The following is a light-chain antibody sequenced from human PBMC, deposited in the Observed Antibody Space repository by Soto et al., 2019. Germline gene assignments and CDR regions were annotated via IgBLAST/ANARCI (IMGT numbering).Light chain of an antibody. J-gene: IGKJ4*01. CDR1: QSISSY. V-gene: IGKV1-39*01. CDR3: QQSYSTPLT. CDR2: AAS. Sequence: DIQMTHSPSSPSASVGDRVTITCRASQSISSYLNWYQQKPGKAPKLLIYAASSLQSGVPSRFSGSGSGTDFTLTISSLQPEDFATYYCQQSYSTPLTFGGGTKVDIK.